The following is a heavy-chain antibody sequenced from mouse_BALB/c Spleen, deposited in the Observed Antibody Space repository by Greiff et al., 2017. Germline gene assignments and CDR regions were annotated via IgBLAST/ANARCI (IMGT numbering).Heavy chain of an antibody. CDR3: ARHNGNYPYYFDY. CDR1: GFTFSSYT. CDR2: ISNGGGST. J-gene: IGHJ2*01. D-gene: IGHD2-1*01. V-gene: IGHV5-12-2*01. Sequence: EVKLMESGGGLVQPGGSLKLSCAASGFTFSSYTMSWVRQTPEKRLEWVAYISNGGGSTYYPDTVKGRFTISRDNAKNTLYLQMSSLKSEDTAMYYCARHNGNYPYYFDYWGQGTTLTVSS.